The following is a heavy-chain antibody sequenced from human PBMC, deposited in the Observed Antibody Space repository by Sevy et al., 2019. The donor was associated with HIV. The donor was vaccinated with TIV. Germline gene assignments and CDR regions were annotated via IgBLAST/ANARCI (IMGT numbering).Heavy chain of an antibody. CDR3: ARDCNSASCLWGLDV. V-gene: IGHV3-7*03. Sequence: GGSLGLSCVASGFSFTNYWMTWVRQAPGKGVEWVANIKRDASEKYYVGSVKGRFTISRDNAKESLYLQMKSLRAEDTAVYYCARDCNSASCLWGLDVWGQGTTVTVSS. CDR1: GFSFTNYW. J-gene: IGHJ6*02. D-gene: IGHD2-2*01. CDR2: IKRDASEK.